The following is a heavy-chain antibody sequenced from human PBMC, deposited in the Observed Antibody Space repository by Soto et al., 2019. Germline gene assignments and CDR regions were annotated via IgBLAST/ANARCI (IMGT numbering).Heavy chain of an antibody. CDR1: EGTFNSYG. CDR3: ARVRVILGVSRTHFGV. Sequence: QAHLAQSGAEVKKPGSSVTVSCKASEGTFNSYGISWVRQAPGQGLDWMGVIIPLYGTVNYAQKFQGRVSITADECTRTAYMDLTSLRSDDTAVYYCARVRVILGVSRTHFGVWGQGTLFTVAS. V-gene: IGHV1-69*01. D-gene: IGHD3-10*01. J-gene: IGHJ4*02. CDR2: IIPLYGTV.